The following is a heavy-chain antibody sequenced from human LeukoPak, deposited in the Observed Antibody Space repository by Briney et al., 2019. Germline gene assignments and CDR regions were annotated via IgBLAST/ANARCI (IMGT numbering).Heavy chain of an antibody. CDR1: GGSFSGYY. J-gene: IGHJ4*02. CDR2: INHSGST. Sequence: SETLSLTCAVYGGSFSGYYWSWIRQPPGKGLEWIGEINHSGSTNYNPSLKSRVTISVDTSKNQFSLKLSSVTAADTAVYYCARGSNRGGYYYDSSGYNYWGQGTLVTVSS. CDR3: ARGSNRGGYYYDSSGYNY. D-gene: IGHD3-22*01. V-gene: IGHV4-34*01.